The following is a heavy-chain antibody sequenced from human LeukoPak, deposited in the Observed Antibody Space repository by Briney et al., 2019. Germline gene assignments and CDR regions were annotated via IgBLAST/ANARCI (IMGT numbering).Heavy chain of an antibody. D-gene: IGHD2-2*01. CDR3: AKDIVVVPAAMGDFDY. V-gene: IGHV3-23*01. Sequence: PGRSLRLSCAASAFTFSSYAMSWVRQAPGKGLEWVSAISGSGGSTYYADSVKGRFTISRDNSKNTLYLQMNSLRAEDTAVYYCAKDIVVVPAAMGDFDYWGQGTLVTVSS. CDR1: AFTFSSYA. CDR2: ISGSGGST. J-gene: IGHJ4*02.